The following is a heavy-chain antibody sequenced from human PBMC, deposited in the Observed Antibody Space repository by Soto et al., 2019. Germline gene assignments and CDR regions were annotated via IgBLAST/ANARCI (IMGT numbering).Heavy chain of an antibody. J-gene: IGHJ4*02. D-gene: IGHD2-15*01. CDR3: AKDPRGSIRGYFDY. Sequence: EVQLLESGGGLVQPGGSLSLSCAASGFTFSSYAMTWVRQAPGKALEWVSALSGSGDSTYYADSVKGRFTISRDNSKNTLYLQMNSLRAEDTAVYYCAKDPRGSIRGYFDYWGQGTVVTVSS. CDR2: LSGSGDST. V-gene: IGHV3-23*01. CDR1: GFTFSSYA.